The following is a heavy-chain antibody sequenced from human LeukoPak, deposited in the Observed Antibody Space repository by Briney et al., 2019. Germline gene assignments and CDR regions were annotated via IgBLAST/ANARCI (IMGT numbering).Heavy chain of an antibody. D-gene: IGHD3-10*01. CDR2: INPNSGDT. CDR3: ARDLFYSVSGTYYNVGRVFNY. V-gene: IGHV1-2*02. Sequence: ASVTVSCKASGFTFTRYYMHWVRQPPGQGLEWMGWINPNSGDTNYAQKFQGRVTMTRDASITTAYMELTSLRSDDTAVSYCARDLFYSVSGTYYNVGRVFNYWGQGTLVTVSS. J-gene: IGHJ4*02. CDR1: GFTFTRYY.